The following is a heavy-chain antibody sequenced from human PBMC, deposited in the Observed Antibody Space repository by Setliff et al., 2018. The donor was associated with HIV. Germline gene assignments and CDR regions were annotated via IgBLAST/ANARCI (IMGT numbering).Heavy chain of an antibody. D-gene: IGHD6-19*01. Sequence: GGSLRLSCAASGFTSSSYSINWVRQAPGEGLEWVSSITSSNFIYYADSVKGRFTISRDNAKNSLYLQMNSLRAEDTAVYYCARVWLGNSGVYYFDYWSQGTLVTVSS. CDR3: ARVWLGNSGVYYFDY. CDR1: GFTSSSYS. J-gene: IGHJ4*02. CDR2: ITSSNFI. V-gene: IGHV3-21*01.